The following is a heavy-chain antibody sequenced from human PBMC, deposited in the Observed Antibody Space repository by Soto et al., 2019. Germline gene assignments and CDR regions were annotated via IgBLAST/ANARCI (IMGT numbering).Heavy chain of an antibody. CDR3: AKVRDSSGYYGY. J-gene: IGHJ4*02. V-gene: IGHV3-23*01. CDR2: ISGSGGST. CDR1: GFTFSSYA. D-gene: IGHD3-22*01. Sequence: EVQLLESGGGLVQPGGSLRLSCAASGFTFSSYAMSWVRQAPGKGLEWVSAISGSGGSTYYAYSVKGRFTISRDNSKNTLYMQMNSLRAEDTAVYYCAKVRDSSGYYGYWGQGTLVSVSS.